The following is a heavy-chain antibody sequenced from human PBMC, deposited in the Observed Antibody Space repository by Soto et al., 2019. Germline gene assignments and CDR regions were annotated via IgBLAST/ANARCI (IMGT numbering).Heavy chain of an antibody. D-gene: IGHD3-10*01. CDR2: ISGSGGST. V-gene: IGHV3-23*01. J-gene: IGHJ4*02. CDR3: AKDVAAITTVRGVIITPYYFDY. Sequence: EEQLLESGGGLVQPGGSLRLSCAASGFTFSNYAMSWVRQSPGKGLEWVSVISGSGGSTYYADSVKGRFTISRDNSKNTLYLQMNSLRAEDTAVYYCAKDVAAITTVRGVIITPYYFDYWGQGTLVTVSS. CDR1: GFTFSNYA.